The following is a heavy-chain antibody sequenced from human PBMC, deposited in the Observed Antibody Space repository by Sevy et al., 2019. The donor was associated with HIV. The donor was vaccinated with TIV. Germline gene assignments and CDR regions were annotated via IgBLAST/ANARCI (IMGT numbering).Heavy chain of an antibody. V-gene: IGHV4-4*07. Sequence: SETLSLTCTVSGGSISSYYWSWIRQPAGKGLEWIGRIYSSGSTNYNPSLKRRVTMSVDTSKNQFSLKLSSVTAADTAVYYCARDPEGYDSSGYFPEYFQHWGQGTLVTVSS. D-gene: IGHD3-22*01. J-gene: IGHJ1*01. CDR3: ARDPEGYDSSGYFPEYFQH. CDR1: GGSISSYY. CDR2: IYSSGST.